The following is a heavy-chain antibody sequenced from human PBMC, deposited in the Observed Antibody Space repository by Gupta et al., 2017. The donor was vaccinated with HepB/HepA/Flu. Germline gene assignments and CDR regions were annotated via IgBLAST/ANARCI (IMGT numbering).Heavy chain of an antibody. CDR2: ISGSGGST. J-gene: IGHJ6*02. D-gene: IGHD6-6*01. CDR1: GFTFSSYA. V-gene: IGHV3-23*01. Sequence: EVPLLESGGGLVQPGGSLRLSCAASGFTFSSYAMSWVRLAPGKGLEWVSAISGSGGSTYYADSVKGRFTISRDNSKNTLYLQMNSLRAEDTAVYYCAKVAGASGSHYSSSHLSNYYYYYGMDVWGQGPRSPSP. CDR3: AKVAGASGSHYSSSHLSNYYYYYGMDV.